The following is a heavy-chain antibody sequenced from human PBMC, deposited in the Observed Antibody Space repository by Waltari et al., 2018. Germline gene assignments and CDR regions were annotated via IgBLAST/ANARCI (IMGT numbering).Heavy chain of an antibody. CDR1: GFSFGDYW. Sequence: EVHLVESGGGLVQPGGSLRLSCAASGFSFGDYWMHWVRQVPGRGLEWVCRSNVVGGYISYADSVRGRFTISRDNAESTVYLHLNNLRVDDTAVYFCARKGGTGYPYGPFYYDHWGQGTLVNVSS. D-gene: IGHD3-9*01. J-gene: IGHJ4*02. CDR2: SNVVGGYI. CDR3: ARKGGTGYPYGPFYYDH. V-gene: IGHV3-74*01.